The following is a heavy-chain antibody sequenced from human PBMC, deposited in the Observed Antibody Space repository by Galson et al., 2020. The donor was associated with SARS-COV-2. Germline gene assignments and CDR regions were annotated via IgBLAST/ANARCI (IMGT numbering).Heavy chain of an antibody. V-gene: IGHV3-64D*08. CDR3: VRGPSYDYIWGSQDY. J-gene: IGHJ4*02. Sequence: GGSLRLPCSASGFTYKNYAMHWVRQAPGKGLEYVSAISGNGGTTYYADSVKGRFTISRDNAKNTLDLQMNSLRTEDTAVYHCVRGPSYDYIWGSQDYWGQGTLVIVSS. CDR2: ISGNGGTT. D-gene: IGHD3-16*01. CDR1: GFTYKNYA.